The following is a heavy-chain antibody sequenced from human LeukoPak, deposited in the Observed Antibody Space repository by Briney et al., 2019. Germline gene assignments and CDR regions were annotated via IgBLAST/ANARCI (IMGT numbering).Heavy chain of an antibody. CDR3: ARDSGTVDGYRGGDCYPI. Sequence: SVKVSCKASGGTFSSYAISWVRQAPGQGLEWMGGIIPIFGTANYAQKFQGRVTITADKSTSTAYMELSSLRSEDTAVYYCARDSGTVDGYRGGDCYPIWGQGTMVTVSS. CDR2: IIPIFGTA. CDR1: GGTFSSYA. V-gene: IGHV1-69*06. D-gene: IGHD2-21*02. J-gene: IGHJ3*02.